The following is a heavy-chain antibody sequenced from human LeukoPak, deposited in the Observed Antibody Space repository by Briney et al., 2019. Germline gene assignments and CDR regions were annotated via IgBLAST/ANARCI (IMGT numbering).Heavy chain of an antibody. CDR3: AKDPNYYDSSGYYPVFGY. Sequence: GGSLRLSCAASGFTFSSYSMTWVRQAPGKGLEWVSAISGSGGSTYYADSVKGRFTISRDNSKNTLYLQMNSLRAEDTAVYYCAKDPNYYDSSGYYPVFGYWGQGTLVTVSS. D-gene: IGHD3-22*01. CDR1: GFTFSSYS. J-gene: IGHJ4*02. CDR2: ISGSGGST. V-gene: IGHV3-23*01.